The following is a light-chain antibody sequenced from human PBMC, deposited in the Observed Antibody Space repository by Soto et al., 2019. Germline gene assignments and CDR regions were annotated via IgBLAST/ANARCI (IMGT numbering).Light chain of an antibody. Sequence: QSVLTQPRSVSGSPGQSVTISCTGASSDVGGYNYVSWYQQHPGKAPKVMIYDVTKRPSGVSDRFSGSKSGNTASLTISGLQAEDEADYYCCSYRSSSLYVFGTGTKVTVL. V-gene: IGLV2-11*01. CDR3: CSYRSSSLYV. CDR1: SSDVGGYNY. J-gene: IGLJ1*01. CDR2: DVT.